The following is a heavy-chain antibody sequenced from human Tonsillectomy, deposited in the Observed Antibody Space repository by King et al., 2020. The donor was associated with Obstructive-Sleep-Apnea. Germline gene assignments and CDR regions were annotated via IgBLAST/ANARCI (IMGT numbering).Heavy chain of an antibody. Sequence: VQLVESGGGLVQPGRSLRLSCSASGFTFDDYAMHWVRQAPGKGLEWVSTISCGSGSIPYADFVKGRFTNPRDNATNPLYLQMNSRRAEETALYYCAKDMGGEGAGYYYYGMDGWGQGTTVTVSS. D-gene: IGHD2-21*01. V-gene: IGHV3-9*01. CDR3: AKDMGGEGAGYYYYGMDG. CDR2: ISCGSGSI. CDR1: GFTFDDYA. J-gene: IGHJ6*02.